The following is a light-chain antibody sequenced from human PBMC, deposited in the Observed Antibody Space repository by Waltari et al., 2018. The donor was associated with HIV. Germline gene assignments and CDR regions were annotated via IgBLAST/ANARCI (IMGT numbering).Light chain of an antibody. Sequence: DIQMTQCPSSLSASVGDRVTITCRASQSISNYLNWYQQKTGKAPKVLIYGTSRLQSGVPSRFSGSGSGTDFTLTISSLQREDFATYYCQQSYSMPYTFGQGTKVEIK. CDR2: GTS. V-gene: IGKV1-39*01. CDR3: QQSYSMPYT. CDR1: QSISNY. J-gene: IGKJ2*01.